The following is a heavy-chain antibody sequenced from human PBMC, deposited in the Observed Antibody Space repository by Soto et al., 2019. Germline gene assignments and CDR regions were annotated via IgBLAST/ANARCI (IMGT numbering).Heavy chain of an antibody. CDR2: INPNSGGT. Sequence: QVQLVQSGAEVKKPGASVKVSCKASGYTFTGYYMHWVRQAPGQGLEWMGWINPNSGGTNYEQKFQGRVTMTRDTSISTAYMELSRRRSDDTAVYYCAREERTTVVTPAPFDYWGQGTLVTVSS. CDR1: GYTFTGYY. V-gene: IGHV1-2*02. CDR3: AREERTTVVTPAPFDY. J-gene: IGHJ4*02. D-gene: IGHD4-17*01.